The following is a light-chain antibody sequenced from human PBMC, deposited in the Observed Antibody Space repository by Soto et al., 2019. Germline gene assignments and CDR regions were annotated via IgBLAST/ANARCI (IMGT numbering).Light chain of an antibody. CDR1: ESVSSTY. J-gene: IGKJ2*01. CDR3: QQYGGSPQT. Sequence: DIVLTQSPGTLSLSPGERATLSCRASESVSSTYLAWYQQKPGQAPSLLIYGASSRPTDIPDRFSGSGSGTDFTLTISRLEPEDFAVYYCQQYGGSPQTFGQGTKLEIQ. CDR2: GAS. V-gene: IGKV3-20*01.